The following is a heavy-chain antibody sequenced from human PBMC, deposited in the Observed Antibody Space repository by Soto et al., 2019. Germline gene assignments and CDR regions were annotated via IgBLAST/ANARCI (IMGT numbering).Heavy chain of an antibody. CDR2: MSGNGGRI. CDR3: ARGFSAGKGSPPDF. J-gene: IGHJ4*02. Sequence: GGSLRLSCAVSGFTFSNYAMTWVRQAPGKGLEWVSLMSGNGGRIVYADSVKGRFTISRDNSKNTLYLQMNSLRLEDTAVYYYARGFSAGKGSPPDFWGQGSLVTVSS. V-gene: IGHV3-23*01. CDR1: GFTFSNYA. D-gene: IGHD6-13*01.